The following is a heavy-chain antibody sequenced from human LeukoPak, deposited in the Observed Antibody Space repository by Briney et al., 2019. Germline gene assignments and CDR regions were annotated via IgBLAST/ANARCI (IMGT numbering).Heavy chain of an antibody. CDR3: ARVEQQLVPPYYDMDV. J-gene: IGHJ6*03. CDR1: GFTASSYS. CDR2: ISSSSSTI. D-gene: IGHD6-13*01. Sequence: GGSLRLSCAASGFTASSYSTNWVRQAPGKGLEWVSYISSSSSTIYYADSVKGRFTISRDNAKNSLYLQMNSLRAEDTAVYYGARVEQQLVPPYYDMDVWGKGTTVTVSS. V-gene: IGHV3-48*01.